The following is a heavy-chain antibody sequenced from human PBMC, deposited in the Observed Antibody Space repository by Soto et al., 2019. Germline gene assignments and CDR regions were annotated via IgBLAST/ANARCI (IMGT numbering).Heavy chain of an antibody. J-gene: IGHJ4*02. V-gene: IGHV4-30-2*05. Sequence: PSETLSLTCAVSGGSISSGGYSWSWIRQPPGKGLEWIGYMYHSGSTYYNPSLKSRVTISVDTSKNQFSLKLSSVTAADTAVDYCARDTVVTSFDDWGQGTLVTVSS. CDR3: ARDTVVTSFDD. D-gene: IGHD2-15*01. CDR2: MYHSGST. CDR1: GGSISSGGYS.